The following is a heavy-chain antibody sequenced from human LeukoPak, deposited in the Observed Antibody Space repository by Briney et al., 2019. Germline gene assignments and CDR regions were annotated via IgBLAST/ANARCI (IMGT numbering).Heavy chain of an antibody. CDR2: ISSSSSTI. CDR3: AREEAVGATTDFDY. Sequence: GSLRLSCAASGFTFSSYSMNWVRQAPGKGLEWVSYISSSSSTIYYADSVKGRFTISRDNAKNSLYLQMNSLRDEDTAVYYCAREEAVGATTDFDYWGQGTLVTVSS. J-gene: IGHJ4*02. CDR1: GFTFSSYS. D-gene: IGHD1-26*01. V-gene: IGHV3-48*02.